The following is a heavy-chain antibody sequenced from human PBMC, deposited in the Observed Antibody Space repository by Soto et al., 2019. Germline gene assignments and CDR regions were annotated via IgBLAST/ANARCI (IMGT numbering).Heavy chain of an antibody. D-gene: IGHD2-2*01. CDR3: ARAYVVVVVPAVPGVFDP. J-gene: IGHJ5*02. Sequence: SETLSLTCTVSGGSISSGGYYWSWIRQHPGKGLEWIGYIYYSGSTYYNPSLKSRVTISVDTSKNQFSLKLSSVTAADTAVYYCARAYVVVVVPAVPGVFDPWGQGTLVTVSS. V-gene: IGHV4-31*03. CDR1: GGSISSGGYY. CDR2: IYYSGST.